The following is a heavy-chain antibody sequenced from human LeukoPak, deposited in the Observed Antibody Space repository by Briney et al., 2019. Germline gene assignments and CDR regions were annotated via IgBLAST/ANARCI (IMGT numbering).Heavy chain of an antibody. J-gene: IGHJ4*02. Sequence: GGSLRLSCAASGFTFSNYAMSWVRQAPGKGLQWVSALTDSGRSTYYADSVKGRFTISRDNSKNTLYLQMNSLRAEDTAVYYCAKSGTTVVTNFDYWGQGTLVTVSS. D-gene: IGHD4-23*01. CDR3: AKSGTTVVTNFDY. V-gene: IGHV3-23*01. CDR1: GFTFSNYA. CDR2: LTDSGRST.